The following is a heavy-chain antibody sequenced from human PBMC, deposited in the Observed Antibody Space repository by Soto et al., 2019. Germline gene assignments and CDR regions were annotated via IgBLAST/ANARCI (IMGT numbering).Heavy chain of an antibody. D-gene: IGHD1-1*01. V-gene: IGHV1-18*01. J-gene: IGHJ4*02. CDR2: ISAHNDNT. CDR1: GYTFTSYG. CDR3: ARGRYGDY. Sequence: QVHLVQSGAEVRKPGASVKVSCKGSGYTFTSYGIAWVRQAPGQGLEWMGWISAHNDNTNYAQKVQGRVTVTRDTSTRTAYLELRNLRSDDTAVYYCARGRYGDYWGQGALVTVSP.